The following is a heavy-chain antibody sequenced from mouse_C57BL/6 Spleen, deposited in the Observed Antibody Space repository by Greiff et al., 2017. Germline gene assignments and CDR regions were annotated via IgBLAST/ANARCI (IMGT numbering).Heavy chain of an antibody. V-gene: IGHV3-1*01. CDR2: ISYSGST. CDR1: GYSITSGYD. Sequence: EVQLVESGPGMVKPSQSLSLTCTVTGYSITSGYDWHWIRHFPGNKLEWMGYISYSGSTNYNPSLKSRISITHDTSKNHFFLKLNSVTTEDTATYSCARNGRGGYFDVWGTGTTVTVSS. CDR3: ARNGRGGYFDV. J-gene: IGHJ1*03. D-gene: IGHD1-1*01.